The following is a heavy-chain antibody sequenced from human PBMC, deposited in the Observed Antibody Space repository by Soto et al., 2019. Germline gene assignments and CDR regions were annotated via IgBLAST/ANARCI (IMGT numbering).Heavy chain of an antibody. V-gene: IGHV4-59*01. Sequence: ETLSLSCTVSCCSISDYYWGWIRQPPGKGLEWIGYIYYSGSTNYNPSLKSRVTISVDTSNNQFSLKLSSVTAADTAVDYGARIAVGGKWGGDPWGHGTPV. CDR2: IYYSGST. CDR1: CCSISDYY. D-gene: IGHD6-19*01. J-gene: IGHJ5*02. CDR3: ARIAVGGKWGGDP.